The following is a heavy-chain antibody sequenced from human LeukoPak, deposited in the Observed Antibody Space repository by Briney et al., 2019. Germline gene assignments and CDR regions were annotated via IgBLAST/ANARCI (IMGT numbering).Heavy chain of an antibody. CDR3: ARDWQGSPGYYFHY. Sequence: GGSLRLSCAASGFIFSSYAMHWVRQAPCKGLEWVAVMSYDGITIYYADSVKGRFTISRDHSKNTLYLQMNSLRAEDTAVYYCARDWQGSPGYYFHYWGQGTLVTVSS. CDR1: GFIFSSYA. D-gene: IGHD2-2*01. J-gene: IGHJ4*02. CDR2: MSYDGITI. V-gene: IGHV3-30*04.